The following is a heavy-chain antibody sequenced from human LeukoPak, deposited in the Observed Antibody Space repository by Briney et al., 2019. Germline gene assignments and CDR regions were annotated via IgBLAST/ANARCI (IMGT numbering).Heavy chain of an antibody. V-gene: IGHV3-23*01. CDR3: AKGTAVTPLYYFDY. D-gene: IGHD4-17*01. J-gene: IGHJ4*02. Sequence: GGSLRLSCVASGFTFTNFAMTWVRQPPGKGLEWVSSITGSSGTTYDADSVKGRFTISRDVSKNTLYLQMNGLRAEDTATYYCAKGTAVTPLYYFDYWGQGVLVTVSS. CDR1: GFTFTNFA. CDR2: ITGSSGTT.